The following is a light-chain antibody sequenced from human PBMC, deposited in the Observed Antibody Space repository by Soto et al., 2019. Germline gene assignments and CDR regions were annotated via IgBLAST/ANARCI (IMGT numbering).Light chain of an antibody. V-gene: IGLV2-14*01. Sequence: QSALTQPASVSGSPGQSITISCTGTSSDVGSYHYVSWFQQHPGKAPKLIIYEVSNRPSGVSNRFSGSKSGNTASLTISGLQAEDEADYYCSSYTSSSTLDFGTGTKVTVL. CDR2: EVS. CDR3: SSYTSSSTLD. CDR1: SSDVGSYHY. J-gene: IGLJ1*01.